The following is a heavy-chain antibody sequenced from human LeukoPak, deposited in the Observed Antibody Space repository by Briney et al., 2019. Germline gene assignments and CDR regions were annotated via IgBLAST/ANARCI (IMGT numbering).Heavy chain of an antibody. CDR3: ARVRRYCSSTSCYNPGMDV. J-gene: IGHJ6*02. D-gene: IGHD2-2*02. CDR2: INHSGST. CDR1: GGSFSGYY. Sequence: PSGTLSLTCAVYGGSFSGYYWSWIRQPPGKGLEWIGEINHSGSTNYNPSLKSRVTISVDTSKNQFSLKLSSVTAADTAVYYCARVRRYCSSTSCYNPGMDVWGQGTTVTVSS. V-gene: IGHV4-34*01.